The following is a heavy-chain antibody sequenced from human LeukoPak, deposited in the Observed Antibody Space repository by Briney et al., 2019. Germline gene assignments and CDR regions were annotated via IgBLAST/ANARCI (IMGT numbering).Heavy chain of an antibody. CDR1: GFTFSSYG. D-gene: IGHD3-3*01. CDR2: IWYGGSNK. V-gene: IGHV3-30*02. J-gene: IGHJ3*02. Sequence: PGGSLRLSCAASGFTFSSYGMHWVRQAPGKGLEWVAVIWYGGSNKYYADSVKGRFTISRDNSKNTPYLQMNSLRAEDMALYYCAKDMLPGLTIFGVAHDAFDIWGQGTMVTVSS. CDR3: AKDMLPGLTIFGVAHDAFDI.